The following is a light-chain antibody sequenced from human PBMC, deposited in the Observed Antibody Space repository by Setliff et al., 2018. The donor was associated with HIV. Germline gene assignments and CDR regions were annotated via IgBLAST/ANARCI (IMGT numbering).Light chain of an antibody. J-gene: IGLJ1*01. V-gene: IGLV1-40*01. Sequence: QSALTQPPSVSGAPGQRVTISCTGSSSNIGAGYDVQWYKQYPGTGPKLLIYGTTNRPSGVPDRFSGSNSVTSASLAITGLQAEDEADYYCQSYDSSLSGYVFGIGTKVTVL. CDR3: QSYDSSLSGYV. CDR2: GTT. CDR1: SSNIGAGYD.